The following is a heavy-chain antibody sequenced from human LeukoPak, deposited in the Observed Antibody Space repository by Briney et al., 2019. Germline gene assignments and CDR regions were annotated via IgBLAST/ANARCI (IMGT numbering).Heavy chain of an antibody. CDR2: INPDDTNI. Sequence: PGESLKISCKASGYSFTNYWIGWVRQMPGKGLEWVAMINPDDTNIAYSPSFQGQVTISADRSISTAYLQWSSLKASDTAMYYCARPRRAERDEDFWGQGTQVTVSS. D-gene: IGHD1-1*01. CDR3: ARPRRAERDEDF. J-gene: IGHJ4*02. CDR1: GYSFTNYW. V-gene: IGHV5-51*01.